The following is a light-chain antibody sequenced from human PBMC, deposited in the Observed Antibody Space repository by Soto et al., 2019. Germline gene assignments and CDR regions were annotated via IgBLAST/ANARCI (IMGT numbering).Light chain of an antibody. CDR1: RSNIGAGYD. CDR3: QSYDSSVSGNVV. Sequence: QSVLTQPPSVSGAPGQRVTISCTGSRSNIGAGYDVHWYQQLPGTAPKLLIYGNSNRPSGVPDRVSGSKSGTSASLAITGVEVEDQADYYCQSYDSSVSGNVVFGGGTKRTVL. CDR2: GNS. J-gene: IGLJ2*01. V-gene: IGLV1-40*01.